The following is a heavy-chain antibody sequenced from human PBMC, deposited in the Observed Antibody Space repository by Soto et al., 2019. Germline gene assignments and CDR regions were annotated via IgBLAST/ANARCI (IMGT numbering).Heavy chain of an antibody. CDR3: ARDNAAATVLYY. CDR1: GFTFSGYA. D-gene: IGHD6-25*01. CDR2: IRSDGNNK. V-gene: IGHV3-33*01. J-gene: IGHJ4*02. Sequence: QVQLVESGGGVVQPGRSLRLSCATSGFTFSGYAIHWVRQAPGKGLAWVAVIRSDGNNKEYADYVKDRFTISRDNSKNTLYLQMNTLGADDTAVYYCARDNAAATVLYYWGQGTLVTVSS.